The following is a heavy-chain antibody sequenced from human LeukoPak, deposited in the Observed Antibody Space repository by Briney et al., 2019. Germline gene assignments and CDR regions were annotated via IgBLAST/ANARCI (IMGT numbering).Heavy chain of an antibody. V-gene: IGHV3-7*01. J-gene: IGHJ4*02. D-gene: IGHD5-24*01. CDR3: AREMAAPHYYFDY. CDR1: GFTFSSYW. CDR2: TKQDGSEK. Sequence: GGSLRLSCAASGFTFSSYWMSWVRQAPGKGLEWVANTKQDGSEKYYVDSVKGRFTISRDNAKSSLYLQMNSLRAEDTAVYYCAREMAAPHYYFDYWGQGTLVTVSS.